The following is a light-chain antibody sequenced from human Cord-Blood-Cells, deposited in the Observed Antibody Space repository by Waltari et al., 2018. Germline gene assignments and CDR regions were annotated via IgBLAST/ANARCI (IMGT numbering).Light chain of an antibody. CDR3: CSYAGSYTLV. V-gene: IGLV2-11*02. J-gene: IGLJ3*02. CDR2: DVS. CDR1: SSDVGGYNY. Sequence: QSALTHPRSVSGSPGQSVTISCTGTSSDVGGYNYVPWYQQHPGKAPKLMIYDVSKRPSGVPDRFSGSKSVNTASLTISGLQAEDEADYYCCSYAGSYTLVFGGGTKLTVL.